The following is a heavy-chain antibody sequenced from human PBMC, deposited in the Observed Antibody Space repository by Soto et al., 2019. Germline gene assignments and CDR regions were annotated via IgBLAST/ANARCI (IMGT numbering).Heavy chain of an antibody. CDR3: ATEIPTFLRQLYYYYYLAV. D-gene: IGHD6-13*01. CDR1: GFTFSSYG. V-gene: IGHV3-30*03. J-gene: IGHJ6*03. Sequence: GGSLRLSCAASGFTFSSYGMHWVRQAPGKGLARVAVISYDGSNKYYADSVKGRFTISRENSKNTLYLQMNSLRAEDTAVYYCATEIPTFLRQLYYYYYLAVWGKGTTVTVSS. CDR2: ISYDGSNK.